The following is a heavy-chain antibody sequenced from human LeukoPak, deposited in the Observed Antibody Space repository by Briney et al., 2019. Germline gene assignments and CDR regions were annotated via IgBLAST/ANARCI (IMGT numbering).Heavy chain of an antibody. J-gene: IGHJ6*03. CDR2: IKQDGSEK. Sequence: GGSLRLSCAASGFTFSSYAMTWVRQAPGKGLEWVADIKQDGSEKLYVNSVRGRFTISRDNAKMSLFLQMNSLRAEDTAVYYCARDNGVVHGVYYMDVWGKGTTVTVS. D-gene: IGHD3-3*01. V-gene: IGHV3-7*01. CDR1: GFTFSSYA. CDR3: ARDNGVVHGVYYMDV.